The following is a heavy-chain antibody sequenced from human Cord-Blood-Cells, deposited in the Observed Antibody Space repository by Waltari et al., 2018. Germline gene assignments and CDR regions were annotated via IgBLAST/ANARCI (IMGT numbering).Heavy chain of an antibody. CDR2: IYYSGST. CDR3: ARDQTQTGHFDY. CDR1: GGPISSGGYY. V-gene: IGHV4-31*03. J-gene: IGHJ4*02. Sequence: QVQLQESGPGLVKPSQTLSLTCTVSGGPISSGGYYWSWIRQHAGKGLEWIGYIYYSGSTYYNPSLKSRFTISVDTSKNQFSLKLSSVTAADTAVYYCARDQTQTGHFDYWGQGTLVTVSS. D-gene: IGHD7-27*01.